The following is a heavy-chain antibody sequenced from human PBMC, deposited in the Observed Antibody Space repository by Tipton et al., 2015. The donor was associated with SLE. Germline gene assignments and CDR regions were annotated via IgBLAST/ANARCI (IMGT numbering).Heavy chain of an antibody. Sequence: SLRLSCAASGFTFSTYGMHWVCQAPGKGLEWVAVIWYDGSYKYYADSVKGRFTISRDNSKNTLYLQMNSLRAEDTAVYYCAKSAGPTVTIYDYWGPGTLVTVSS. CDR2: IWYDGSYK. V-gene: IGHV3-33*06. CDR1: GFTFSTYG. D-gene: IGHD4-17*01. CDR3: AKSAGPTVTIYDY. J-gene: IGHJ4*02.